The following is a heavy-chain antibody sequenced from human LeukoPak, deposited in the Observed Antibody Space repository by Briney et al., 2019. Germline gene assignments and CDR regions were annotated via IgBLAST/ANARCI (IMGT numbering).Heavy chain of an antibody. CDR1: GYTFTTYG. Sequence: ASVKVSCKSSGYTFTTYGISWVRQAPGQGLEWMGWISAYNGNTNYAQKLQGRVTMTTDTSTSTAYMELRSLRSDDTAVYYCARARVAPYYMDVWGKGTTVTVSS. CDR3: ARARVAPYYMDV. CDR2: ISAYNGNT. J-gene: IGHJ6*03. D-gene: IGHD4-23*01. V-gene: IGHV1-18*01.